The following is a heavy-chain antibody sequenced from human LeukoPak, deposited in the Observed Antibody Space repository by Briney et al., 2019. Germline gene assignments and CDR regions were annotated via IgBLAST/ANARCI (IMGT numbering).Heavy chain of an antibody. CDR3: ARQTFNYYDSTGYYSSYYFDY. Sequence: GESLQISCKGFGYSFTSYWIGWVRQMPGKGLEWMGIIYPSDSVTRYSPSFQGQVTISADKSISTAYLQWSSLKASDTAMYYCARQTFNYYDSTGYYSSYYFDYWGQGTLVTVSS. V-gene: IGHV5-51*01. D-gene: IGHD3-22*01. CDR2: IYPSDSVT. J-gene: IGHJ4*02. CDR1: GYSFTSYW.